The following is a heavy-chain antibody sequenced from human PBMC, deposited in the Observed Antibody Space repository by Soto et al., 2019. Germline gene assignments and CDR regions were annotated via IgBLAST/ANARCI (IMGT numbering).Heavy chain of an antibody. D-gene: IGHD2-15*01. Sequence: EVQLVESGGDLVKPAGSLRLACRASGFTYTNAWMNWIRQAPGKGLERVGRIRTKKEGETTDYASPVKGRFTISRDESIDTLYLHMDSLKSEDTAMYYCITGYDTAWHDHYWCQGTLVTVSS. CDR3: ITGYDTAWHDHY. V-gene: IGHV3-15*07. J-gene: IGHJ4*02. CDR2: IRTKKEGETT. CDR1: GFTYTNAW.